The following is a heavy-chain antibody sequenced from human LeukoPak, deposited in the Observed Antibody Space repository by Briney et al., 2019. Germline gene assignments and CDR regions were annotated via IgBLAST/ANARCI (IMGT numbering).Heavy chain of an antibody. CDR2: ISSSGSTI. V-gene: IGHV3-48*03. Sequence: GGSLRLSCAASGFTFSSYEMNWVRQAPGKGLEWVSYISSSGSTIYYADSVKGRFTISRDNAKNSLYLQMNSLRAEDTAVYYCARDSGYGFEYYFDYWGQGTLVTVSA. D-gene: IGHD5-12*01. J-gene: IGHJ4*02. CDR3: ARDSGYGFEYYFDY. CDR1: GFTFSSYE.